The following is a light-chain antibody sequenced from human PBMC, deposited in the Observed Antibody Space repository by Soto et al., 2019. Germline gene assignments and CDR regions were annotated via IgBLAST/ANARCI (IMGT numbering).Light chain of an antibody. CDR1: QSVGSS. V-gene: IGKV3-11*01. Sequence: EIVLTQSPATLSLSPGERATLSCRASQSVGSSLAWYQQKLGQAPRLLIYAASGRATGIPGRFSGSGSGTDFTLIISSLEPEDFAFYYCQQGNTWPWTFGQGTKVDI. J-gene: IGKJ1*01. CDR3: QQGNTWPWT. CDR2: AAS.